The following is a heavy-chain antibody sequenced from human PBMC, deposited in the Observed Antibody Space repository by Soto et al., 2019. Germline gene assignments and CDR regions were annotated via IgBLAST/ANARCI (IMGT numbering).Heavy chain of an antibody. CDR1: GGTFSSYA. V-gene: IGHV1-69*13. CDR2: IIPIFGTA. CDR3: ARDANRLKSEVGHDYYDSSGYYAFDI. J-gene: IGHJ3*02. Sequence: ASVKVSCKASGGTFSSYAISWVRQAPGQGLEWMGGIIPIFGTANYAQKFQGRVTITADESTSTAYMELSSLRSEDTAVYYCARDANRLKSEVGHDYYDSSGYYAFDIWGQGTMVTVSS. D-gene: IGHD3-22*01.